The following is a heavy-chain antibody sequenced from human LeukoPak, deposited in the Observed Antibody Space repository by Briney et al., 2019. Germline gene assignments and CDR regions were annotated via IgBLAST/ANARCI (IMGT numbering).Heavy chain of an antibody. CDR1: GYTFTSYG. J-gene: IGHJ4*02. CDR2: ISAYNGNT. D-gene: IGHD1-14*01. CDR3: ARGITGTTAAAFDY. V-gene: IGHV1-18*01. Sequence: GASVKASCKASGYTFTSYGISWVRQAPGQGLEWMGWISAYNGNTNYAQKLQGRVTMTTDTSTSTAYMELRSLRSDDTAVYYCARGITGTTAAAFDYWGQGTLVTVSS.